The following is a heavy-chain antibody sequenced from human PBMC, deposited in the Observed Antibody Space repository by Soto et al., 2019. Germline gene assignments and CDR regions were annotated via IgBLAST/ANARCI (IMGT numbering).Heavy chain of an antibody. Sequence: ASETLSLTCTVSGGSINSYYGSWIRQPPGTGLEWIGYIYHSGSTNYNPSLKSRVIISVDTSKSQVSLKISSVTAADTAVYYCAKVNAFWTGYYATNWFDPWGQGTLVTVSS. D-gene: IGHD3-3*01. CDR3: AKVNAFWTGYYATNWFDP. J-gene: IGHJ5*02. V-gene: IGHV4-59*01. CDR2: IYHSGST. CDR1: GGSINSYY.